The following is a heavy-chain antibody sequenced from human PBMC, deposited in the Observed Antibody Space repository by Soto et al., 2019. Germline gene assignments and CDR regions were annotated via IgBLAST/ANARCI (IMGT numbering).Heavy chain of an antibody. D-gene: IGHD3-9*01. CDR3: ASRNYDILTGYSDY. V-gene: IGHV4-34*01. CDR2: INHSGST. Sequence: PSETMSLTCAVYGGTFNGYYWSWIRQNPGKGLEWIGEINHSGSTNYNPSLKSRVTISVDTSKNQFSLKLSSVTAADTAVYYCASRNYDILTGYSDYWGQGTLVTVSS. J-gene: IGHJ4*02. CDR1: GGTFNGYY.